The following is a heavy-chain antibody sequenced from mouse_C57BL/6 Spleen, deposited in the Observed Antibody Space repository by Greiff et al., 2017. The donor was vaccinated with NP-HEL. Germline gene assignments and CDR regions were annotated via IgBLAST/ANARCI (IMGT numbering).Heavy chain of an antibody. D-gene: IGHD1-1*01. V-gene: IGHV1-69*01. CDR3: ARTYYYGSSYSWFAD. CDR2: IDPSDSYT. J-gene: IGHJ3*01. Sequence: QVQLQQPGAELVMPGASVKLSCKASGYTFTSYWMHWVKQRPGQGLEWIGEIDPSDSYTNYNQKFKGKSTLTVDKSSSTAYMQLSSLTSEDSAVYYCARTYYYGSSYSWFADWGQGTLVTVAA. CDR1: GYTFTSYW.